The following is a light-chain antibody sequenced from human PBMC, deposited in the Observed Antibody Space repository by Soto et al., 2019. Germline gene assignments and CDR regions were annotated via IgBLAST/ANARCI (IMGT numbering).Light chain of an antibody. Sequence: ENVLTQSPGTLSLSPGERATLSCRASQSVSSSYLAWYQQKPGQAPRLLIYGASSRATGIPDRFSGSGSGTDFTLTISRLEPEEFAVYYCQQYGSSPYTFGQGTKLEIK. J-gene: IGKJ2*01. CDR2: GAS. CDR1: QSVSSSY. V-gene: IGKV3-20*01. CDR3: QQYGSSPYT.